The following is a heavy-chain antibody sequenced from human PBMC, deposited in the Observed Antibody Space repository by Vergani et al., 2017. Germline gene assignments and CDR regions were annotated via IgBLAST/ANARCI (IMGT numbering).Heavy chain of an antibody. Sequence: QVHLVESGGGVVQPGRSLRLPCAASGFTFNQYGMHWVRQAPGKGLEWVAVTWYDGNNKQYADSVKGRFTISRDNSKSTMYLQMNSLRDEDTGVYYCARDLRLLYNRFDPWGQGTLVTVSS. CDR1: GFTFNQYG. V-gene: IGHV3-33*01. CDR3: ARDLRLLYNRFDP. CDR2: TWYDGNNK. D-gene: IGHD1-14*01. J-gene: IGHJ5*02.